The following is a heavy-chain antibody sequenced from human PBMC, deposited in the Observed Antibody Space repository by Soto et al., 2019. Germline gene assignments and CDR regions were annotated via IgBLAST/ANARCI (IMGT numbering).Heavy chain of an antibody. Sequence: SSETLSLTCTVSGGSISSGGYYWSWIRQHPGKGLEWIGYIYYSGSTYYNPSLKSRVTISVDTSKNQFSLKLSSVTAADTAVYYCARVIVATRGLDYWGQGTLVTVSS. CDR1: GGSISSGGYY. CDR3: ARVIVATRGLDY. V-gene: IGHV4-31*03. CDR2: IYYSGST. J-gene: IGHJ4*02. D-gene: IGHD5-12*01.